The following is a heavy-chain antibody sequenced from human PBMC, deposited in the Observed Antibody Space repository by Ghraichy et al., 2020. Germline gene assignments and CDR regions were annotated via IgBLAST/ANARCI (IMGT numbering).Heavy chain of an antibody. Sequence: GSLRLSCAASGFTFSSYGMHWVRQAPGKGLEWVAVIWYDGSNKYYADSVKGRFTISSDNSKNTLYLQMNSPRAEDPAVYYCARNYYDSSGNDAFDIWGQGTMVTVSS. CDR1: GFTFSSYG. D-gene: IGHD3-22*01. V-gene: IGHV3-33*01. CDR3: ARNYYDSSGNDAFDI. CDR2: IWYDGSNK. J-gene: IGHJ3*02.